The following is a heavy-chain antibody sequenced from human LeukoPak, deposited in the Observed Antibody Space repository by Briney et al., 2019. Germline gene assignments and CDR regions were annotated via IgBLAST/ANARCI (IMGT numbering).Heavy chain of an antibody. V-gene: IGHV1-2*02. D-gene: IGHD3-16*01. Sequence: ASVKVSCKASGYTFAGYYMHWVRQAPGQGLEWMGWINTNSGGTNYAQKLQGRVTMTRDTSISTAYMELSRLRSDDTAVYYCARGEGYYYYYMDVWGKGTTVTVSS. J-gene: IGHJ6*03. CDR2: INTNSGGT. CDR3: ARGEGYYYYYMDV. CDR1: GYTFAGYY.